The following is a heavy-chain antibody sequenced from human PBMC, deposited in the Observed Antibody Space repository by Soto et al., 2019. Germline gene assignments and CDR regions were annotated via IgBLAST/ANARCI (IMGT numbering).Heavy chain of an antibody. Sequence: PGGSLRLSCAASEFTFSNYAMSWVRQAPGRGLEWVSSISDNGGTTYYADSVKGRFTISRDNSKNTLYLQMNSLRAEDTAVYYCAKDSGYAIAAATDYWGQGTLVTVSS. CDR2: ISDNGGTT. CDR1: EFTFSNYA. D-gene: IGHD6-25*01. V-gene: IGHV3-23*01. CDR3: AKDSGYAIAAATDY. J-gene: IGHJ4*02.